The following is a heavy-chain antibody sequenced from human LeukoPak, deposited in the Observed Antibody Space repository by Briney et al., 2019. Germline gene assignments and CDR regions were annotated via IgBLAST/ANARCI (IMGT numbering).Heavy chain of an antibody. J-gene: IGHJ3*02. Sequence: PGGSLRLSCAASGFTFSSYAMSWDRQAPGKGLEWVSAISGSGGSTYYADSVKGRFTISRDNSKNTLYLQMNSLRAEDTAVYYCAKDSPYYDILTGYYPYPDAFDIWGQGTMVTVSS. D-gene: IGHD3-9*01. CDR3: AKDSPYYDILTGYYPYPDAFDI. CDR1: GFTFSSYA. CDR2: ISGSGGST. V-gene: IGHV3-23*01.